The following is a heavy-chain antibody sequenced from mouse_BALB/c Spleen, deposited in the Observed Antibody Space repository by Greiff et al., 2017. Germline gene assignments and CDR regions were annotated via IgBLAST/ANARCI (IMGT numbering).Heavy chain of an antibody. J-gene: IGHJ2*01. Sequence: DVKLVESGGGLVKPGGSLKLSCAASGFAFSSYDMSWVRQTPEKRLEWVAYISSGGGSTYYPDTEKGRFTISRDNAKNTLYLQMSSLKSEDTAMYYCARQNYGNYPFDYWGQGTTLTVSS. CDR2: ISSGGGST. D-gene: IGHD2-1*01. V-gene: IGHV5-12-1*01. CDR3: ARQNYGNYPFDY. CDR1: GFAFSSYD.